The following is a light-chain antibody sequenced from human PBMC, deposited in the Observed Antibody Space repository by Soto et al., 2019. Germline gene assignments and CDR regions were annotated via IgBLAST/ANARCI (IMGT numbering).Light chain of an antibody. J-gene: IGLJ1*01. CDR1: SSDVGSYNF. Sequence: ALTQPASVSGSPGQSITISCTGTSSDVGSYNFVSWYQQHPGKAPKLMIYEVTNRPSGVSNRFSGSKSGNTASLTISGLQAEDEADYYCTSYTSSTTYVFATGTKVTVL. CDR2: EVT. CDR3: TSYTSSTTYV. V-gene: IGLV2-14*01.